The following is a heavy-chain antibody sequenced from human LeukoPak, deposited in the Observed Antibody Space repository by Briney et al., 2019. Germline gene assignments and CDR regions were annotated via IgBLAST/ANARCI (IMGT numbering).Heavy chain of an antibody. D-gene: IGHD6-13*01. Sequence: SETLSLTCTVSGGSITSYYWTYIRQPAGKGLEWIGRIHTSGSTNYNPSLKSRVTMSVDTSKNQFSLNLSSVTAADTAMYYCARDQADLRAFDIWGQGTMVTVSS. J-gene: IGHJ3*02. CDR2: IHTSGST. CDR3: ARDQADLRAFDI. V-gene: IGHV4-4*07. CDR1: GGSITSYY.